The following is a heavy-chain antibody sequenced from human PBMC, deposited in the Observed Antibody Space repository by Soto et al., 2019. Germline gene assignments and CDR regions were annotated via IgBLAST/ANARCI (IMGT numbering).Heavy chain of an antibody. CDR2: ISYDGSNK. CDR3: AAIGLYYIFWSGNPYYNYVMDV. V-gene: IGHV3-30-3*01. CDR1: GFTFSSYA. J-gene: IGHJ6*04. D-gene: IGHD3-3*01. Sequence: GGSLRLSCAASGFTFSSYAMHWVRQAPGKGLEWVAVISYDGSNKYYADSVKGRFTISRDNSKNTLYLQMNSLRAEDTAVYYCAAIGLYYIFWSGNPYYNYVMDVGGKGPTVPVSS.